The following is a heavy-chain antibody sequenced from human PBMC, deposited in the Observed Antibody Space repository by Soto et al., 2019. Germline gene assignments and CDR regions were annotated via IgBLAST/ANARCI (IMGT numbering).Heavy chain of an antibody. CDR2: INWNGGST. J-gene: IGHJ6*03. Sequence: EVQLVESGGGVVRPGGSLRLSCAASGFTFDDYGMSWVRQAPGKGLEWVSGINWNGGSTGYADSVKGRFTISRDNAKNSLYLQMNSLRAEDTALYHCARGGDPGDSGYDYGPPDNYMDVWGKGTTVTVSS. CDR1: GFTFDDYG. CDR3: ARGGDPGDSGYDYGPPDNYMDV. V-gene: IGHV3-20*01. D-gene: IGHD5-12*01.